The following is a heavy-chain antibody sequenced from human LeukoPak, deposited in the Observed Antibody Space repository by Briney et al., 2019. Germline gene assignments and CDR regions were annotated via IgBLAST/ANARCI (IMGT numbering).Heavy chain of an antibody. V-gene: IGHV1-46*01. J-gene: IGHJ4*02. D-gene: IGHD3-10*01. CDR2: INPSGGST. Sequence: GASVKVSCKASGYTFTSYYMHWVRQAPGQGLEWMGIINPSGGSTSYAQKFQGRVTMTRDTSTSTVYMELSSLRAEDTAVYYCARDLWFGELPNYFDYWGQGTLVTVSS. CDR3: ARDLWFGELPNYFDY. CDR1: GYTFTSYY.